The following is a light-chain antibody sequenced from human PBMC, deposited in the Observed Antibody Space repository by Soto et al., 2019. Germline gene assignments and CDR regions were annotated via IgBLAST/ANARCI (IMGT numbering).Light chain of an antibody. J-gene: IGLJ2*01. CDR1: SGHSSDA. Sequence: QPVLTQSPSASASLGASVKLTCTLSSGHSSDAIAWHQQQPEKGPRYLMKLNSDGSHSKGDASPDRFSGSSSGAERYLTISSLQSEDEADYYCQTWGSGIRVFGGGTKLTVL. CDR3: QTWGSGIRV. V-gene: IGLV4-69*01. CDR2: LNSDGSH.